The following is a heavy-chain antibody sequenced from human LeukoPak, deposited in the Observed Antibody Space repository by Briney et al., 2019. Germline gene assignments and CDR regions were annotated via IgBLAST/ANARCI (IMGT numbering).Heavy chain of an antibody. CDR1: GGSISSSSYY. CDR3: ARRDYDLYWFDP. Sequence: PSETLSLTCIVSGGSISSSSYYWGWIRQPPGKRLEWIGSIYYSGHTYYNPSLKSRVTISVDTSKNQFSLKLNSVTAADTSMYYCARRDYDLYWFDPWGQGTLVTVSS. D-gene: IGHD3-3*01. J-gene: IGHJ5*02. V-gene: IGHV4-39*01. CDR2: IYYSGHT.